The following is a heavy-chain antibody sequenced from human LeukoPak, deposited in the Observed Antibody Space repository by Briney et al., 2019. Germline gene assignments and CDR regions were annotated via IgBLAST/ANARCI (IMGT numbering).Heavy chain of an antibody. J-gene: IGHJ4*02. CDR1: GYTFTSNY. CDR3: ARDVISYYYDSSGSPIGSHFDY. D-gene: IGHD3-22*01. V-gene: IGHV1-46*01. CDR2: INPSVGST. Sequence: ASVKVSCKASGYTFTSNYIHWLRQAPGQGLEWMGLINPSVGSTSYAQKFQGRVTMTRDTSTSTVYMELSSLRSEDTAVYYCARDVISYYYDSSGSPIGSHFDYWGQGTLVTVSS.